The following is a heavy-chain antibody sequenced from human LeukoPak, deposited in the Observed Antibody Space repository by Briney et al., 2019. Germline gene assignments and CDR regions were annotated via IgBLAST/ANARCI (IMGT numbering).Heavy chain of an antibody. D-gene: IGHD2-15*01. J-gene: IGHJ4*02. CDR2: IRYDGSNK. Sequence: GGSLRLSCAASGFTFSSYGMHWVRQAPGKGLEWVAFIRYDGSNKYYADSVKGRFTISRDNSKNTLYLQMNSLRAEDTAVYYCTKDGLDTVVVVAAKGAPPYFDYWGQGTLVTVSS. CDR3: TKDGLDTVVVVAAKGAPPYFDY. CDR1: GFTFSSYG. V-gene: IGHV3-30*02.